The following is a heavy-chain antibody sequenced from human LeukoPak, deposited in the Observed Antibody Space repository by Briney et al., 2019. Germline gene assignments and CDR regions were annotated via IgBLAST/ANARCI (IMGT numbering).Heavy chain of an antibody. Sequence: ASVKVSCKASGYTFTSYGITWVRQAPGQGPEWMGWISAYNGKTNYAQKLQGRVTMTTDTSTSTAYMELRSLRSDDTAVYYCARDPSNTSGWYIYFDYWGQGALVTVSS. CDR1: GYTFTSYG. CDR2: ISAYNGKT. J-gene: IGHJ4*02. CDR3: ARDPSNTSGWYIYFDY. D-gene: IGHD6-19*01. V-gene: IGHV1-18*01.